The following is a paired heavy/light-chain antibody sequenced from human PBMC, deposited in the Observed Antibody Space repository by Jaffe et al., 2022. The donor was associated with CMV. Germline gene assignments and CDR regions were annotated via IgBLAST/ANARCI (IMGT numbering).Heavy chain of an antibody. V-gene: IGHV3-64D*06. CDR2: IGGNGRTT. CDR1: GFPFSIYA. D-gene: IGHD3-16*02. Sequence: EVQLVESGGGLVQRGGSLRLSCSASGFPFSIYAMHWVRQAPGKGLEYVSAIGGNGRTTYYADSVKGRFTISRDNSENTLYLQMSSLRPEDTAVYYCVKLRVLLRLGELSSPPNWGQGTLVTVSS. J-gene: IGHJ4*02. CDR3: VKLRVLLRLGELSSPPN.
Light chain of an antibody. CDR1: SSDFGGYKY. CDR3: SSYTSTNTLV. Sequence: QSALTQPASVSGSPGQSITISCTGTSSDFGGYKYVSWYQQHPGKAPKVMIYDVTNRPSGVSNRFSGSKSGNTASLNISGLQAEDEADYYCSSYTSTNTLVFGGGTKLTVL. V-gene: IGLV2-14*03. CDR2: DVT. J-gene: IGLJ3*02.